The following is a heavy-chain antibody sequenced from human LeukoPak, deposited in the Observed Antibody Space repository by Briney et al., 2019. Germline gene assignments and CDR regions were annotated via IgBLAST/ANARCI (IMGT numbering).Heavy chain of an antibody. CDR1: GGSFSGYL. Sequence: SETLSLTCAVYGGSFSGYLWTWIRQAPGKGLEWIGEINDSGRSNSNPSLKSRGSVSVDTSKHQFSLRLRSVTAADTAVYYCVRLKEYSTSSRVGGMDVWGKGATVTVSS. CDR3: VRLKEYSTSSRVGGMDV. D-gene: IGHD6-6*01. CDR2: INDSGRS. J-gene: IGHJ6*03. V-gene: IGHV4-34*01.